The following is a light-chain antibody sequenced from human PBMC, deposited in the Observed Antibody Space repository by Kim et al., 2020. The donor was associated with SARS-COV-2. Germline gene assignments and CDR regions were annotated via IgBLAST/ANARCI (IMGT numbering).Light chain of an antibody. CDR3: QQRSNWIT. J-gene: IGKJ5*01. CDR2: DAS. Sequence: SLSPGERATRSGRASQSVSSYLAWYQQKPGQAPRLLIYDASNRATGIPARFSGSGPGTDFTLTISSLEPEDFAVYYCQQRSNWITFGQGTRLEIK. CDR1: QSVSSY. V-gene: IGKV3D-11*02.